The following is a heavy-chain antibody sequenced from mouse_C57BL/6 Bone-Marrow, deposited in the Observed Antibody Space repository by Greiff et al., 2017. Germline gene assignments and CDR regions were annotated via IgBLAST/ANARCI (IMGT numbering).Heavy chain of an antibody. V-gene: IGHV5-6*01. CDR2: ISSGGSYT. Sequence: EVQRVESGGDLVKPGGSLKLSCAASGFTFSSYGMSWVRQTPDKRLEWVATISSGGSYTYYPDSVKGRFTISRDNAKNTLYLQMSSLKSEDTAMYYCASNPWFAYWGQGTLVTVSA. J-gene: IGHJ3*01. CDR1: GFTFSSYG. CDR3: ASNPWFAY.